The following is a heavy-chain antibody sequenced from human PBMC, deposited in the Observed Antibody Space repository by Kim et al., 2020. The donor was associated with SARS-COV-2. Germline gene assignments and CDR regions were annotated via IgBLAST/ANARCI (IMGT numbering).Heavy chain of an antibody. J-gene: IGHJ6*01. Sequence: GGSLRLSCAAFGITFSDYYMDWVRQAPGKGLEWVGRIRHRSQSYITEYAASVKGRFTISRDDSKKSLYLQMNSLKTEDMAVYYCVGETANYSDRSGYYY. D-gene: IGHD3-22*01. CDR3: VGETANYSDRSGYYY. V-gene: IGHV3-72*01. CDR2: IRHRSQSYIT. CDR1: GITFSDYY.